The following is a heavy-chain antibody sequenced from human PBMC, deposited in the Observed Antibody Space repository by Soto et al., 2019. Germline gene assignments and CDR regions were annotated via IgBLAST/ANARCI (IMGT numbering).Heavy chain of an antibody. CDR2: STSHSYGGTT. Sequence: GGSLRLSRTFSGFTSTDHALTWVRQAPGKGLEWVAFSTSHSYGGTTDYAASVKGRFTISRDDSKSIAYLQMNSLQIADTAIYYCARDGDYYGMDVWGQGTTVTVSS. V-gene: IGHV3-49*04. D-gene: IGHD3-3*01. CDR1: GFTSTDHA. CDR3: ARDGDYYGMDV. J-gene: IGHJ6*02.